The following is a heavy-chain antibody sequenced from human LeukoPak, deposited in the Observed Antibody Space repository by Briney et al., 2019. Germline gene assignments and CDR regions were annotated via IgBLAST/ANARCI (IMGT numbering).Heavy chain of an antibody. D-gene: IGHD6-13*01. V-gene: IGHV3-66*01. CDR3: ARDGDIAYSSSYYFDY. CDR2: IYSGGST. J-gene: IGHJ4*02. CDR1: GFIVSSNY. Sequence: GGSLRLSCAASGFIVSSNYMSWVRQAPGKGLDWVSVIYSGGSTYYADSVKGRFTISRDNSKNTLYLQMNSLRAEDTAVYYCARDGDIAYSSSYYFDYWGQGTLVTVSS.